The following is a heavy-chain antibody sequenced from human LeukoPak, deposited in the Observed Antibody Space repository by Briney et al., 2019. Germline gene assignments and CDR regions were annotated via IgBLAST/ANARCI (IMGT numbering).Heavy chain of an antibody. Sequence: GGSLRLSCAASGFTFSSYSMNWVRQAPGKGLEWVSLLYSGGKADYAESVKGRFTISRDNSKNTLSLQMNCLRAEDTALYYCAKESSRYDILPVSAFDIWGQGTMVTVSS. V-gene: IGHV3-53*01. D-gene: IGHD3-9*01. CDR1: GFTFSSYS. J-gene: IGHJ3*02. CDR2: LYSGGKA. CDR3: AKESSRYDILPVSAFDI.